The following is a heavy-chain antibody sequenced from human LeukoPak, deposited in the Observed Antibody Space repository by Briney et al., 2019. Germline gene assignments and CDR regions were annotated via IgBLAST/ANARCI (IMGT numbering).Heavy chain of an antibody. CDR2: IKSKTDGGTT. J-gene: IGHJ4*02. V-gene: IGHV3-15*01. D-gene: IGHD3-22*01. CDR3: TTAPYYYGSSGYADY. Sequence: PGGSLRLSCAASGFTFSSYAMSWVRQAPGKGLEWVGRIKSKTDGGTTDYAAPVKGRFTISRDDSKNTLYLQMNSLKTEDTAVYYCTTAPYYYGSSGYADYWGQGTLVTVSS. CDR1: GFTFSSYA.